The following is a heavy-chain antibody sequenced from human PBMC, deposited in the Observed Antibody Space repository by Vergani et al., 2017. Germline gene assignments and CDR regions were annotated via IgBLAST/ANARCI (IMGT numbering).Heavy chain of an antibody. V-gene: IGHV4-61*01. J-gene: IGHJ4*02. D-gene: IGHD6-19*01. CDR1: GGSISSGSYY. CDR2: IYYSGST. Sequence: QVQLQESGPGLVKPSQTLSLTCTVSGGSISSGSYYWSWIRQPPGKGLEWIGYIYYSGSTNYNPSLKSRVTISVDTSKNQFSLKLSSVTAADTAVYYCARGGVAVPFDYWGQGTLVTVSS. CDR3: ARGGVAVPFDY.